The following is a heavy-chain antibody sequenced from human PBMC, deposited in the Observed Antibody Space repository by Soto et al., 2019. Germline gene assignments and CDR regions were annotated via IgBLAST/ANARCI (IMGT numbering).Heavy chain of an antibody. CDR2: IVVGSGNT. J-gene: IGHJ4*02. Sequence: GASVKVSCKASGFTFTSSAVQWVRQARGQRLEWIGWIVVGSGNTNYAQRFQERVTITRDMSTSTAYMELSSLRSEDTAVYYCAADHRGTVTTENWGQGTLVTVSS. CDR1: GFTFTSSA. V-gene: IGHV1-58*01. CDR3: AADHRGTVTTEN. D-gene: IGHD4-17*01.